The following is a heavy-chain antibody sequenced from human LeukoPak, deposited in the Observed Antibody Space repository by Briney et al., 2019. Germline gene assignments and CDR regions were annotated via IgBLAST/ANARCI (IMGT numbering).Heavy chain of an antibody. V-gene: IGHV3-23*01. CDR1: GFTFSNYA. Sequence: GGSLRLSCAASGFTFSNYAMSWVRQAPGKGLEWVSVISGSGGSTYYADSVKGRFTISRVNSKNTLYLQMNSLRAEDTAVYYCAKVDTGILRYYYFDYWGQGTLVTVSS. D-gene: IGHD5-18*01. CDR3: AKVDTGILRYYYFDY. CDR2: ISGSGGST. J-gene: IGHJ4*02.